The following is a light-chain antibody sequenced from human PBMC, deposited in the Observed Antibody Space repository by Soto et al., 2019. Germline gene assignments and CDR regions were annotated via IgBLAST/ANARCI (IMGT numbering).Light chain of an antibody. CDR3: QQYGSSPVT. CDR1: QSVSSSY. Sequence: EIVLTQSPATLSLSPGERATLSCGASQSVSSSYLAWYQQKPGLAPRLLIYDASSRATGIPDRFSGSGSGTDFTLNISRLEPEDFAVCYCQQYGSSPVTFGQGTRLEIK. CDR2: DAS. V-gene: IGKV3D-20*01. J-gene: IGKJ5*01.